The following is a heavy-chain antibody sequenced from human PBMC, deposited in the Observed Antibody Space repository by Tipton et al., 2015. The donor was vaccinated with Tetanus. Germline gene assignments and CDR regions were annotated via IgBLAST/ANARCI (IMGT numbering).Heavy chain of an antibody. CDR1: GGSISSSY. Sequence: TLSLTCTVSGGSISSSYWRFIRQPPGKGLEWIGRMFYTGTSDYNPSLKGRVSISVDTSKRQFSLKLSSLTTADTAVYFCARDHSSSSYFDYWGQGTLVTVSS. CDR3: ARDHSSSSYFDY. J-gene: IGHJ4*02. CDR2: MFYTGTS. V-gene: IGHV4-59*01. D-gene: IGHD6-6*01.